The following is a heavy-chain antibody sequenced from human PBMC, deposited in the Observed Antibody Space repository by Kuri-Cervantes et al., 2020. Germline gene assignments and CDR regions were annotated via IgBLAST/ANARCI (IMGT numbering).Heavy chain of an antibody. CDR3: ARGKVRDGYKP. D-gene: IGHD5-24*01. Sequence: ASVKVSCKASGYTFTSYGISWVRQAPGQGLEWMGWISAYNGNTNYAQKLQGRVTMTTDTSTSTVYMELSSLRSEDTAVYYCARGKVRDGYKPWGQGTLVTVSS. V-gene: IGHV1-18*01. CDR1: GYTFTSYG. J-gene: IGHJ4*02. CDR2: ISAYNGNT.